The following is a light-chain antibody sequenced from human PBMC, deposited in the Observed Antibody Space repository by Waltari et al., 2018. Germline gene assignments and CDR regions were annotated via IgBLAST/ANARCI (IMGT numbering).Light chain of an antibody. CDR2: AAS. Sequence: DIQMTQSPSSLSPSVGDRVILTCRASQAISTFLDWFQLKPGKAPKSLIYAASTLQTGVSSNFSGSGSGTDFTLTISSLQPGDCATYYCQQYSTCPPTFGGGTRVEI. CDR3: QQYSTCPPT. J-gene: IGKJ4*01. CDR1: QAISTF. V-gene: IGKV1-16*02.